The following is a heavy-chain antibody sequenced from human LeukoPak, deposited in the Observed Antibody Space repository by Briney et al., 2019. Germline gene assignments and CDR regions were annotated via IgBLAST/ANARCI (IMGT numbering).Heavy chain of an antibody. J-gene: IGHJ4*02. V-gene: IGHV4-39*01. Sequence: SETLSLTCTVSGGSISSSSYYWGWIRQPPGKGLEWIGSIYYSGSTYYNLSLKSRVTISVDTSKNQFSLKLSSVTAADTAVYYCARRSYSSGWSYYFDYWGQGTLVTVSS. CDR1: GGSISSSSYY. CDR3: ARRSYSSGWSYYFDY. CDR2: IYYSGST. D-gene: IGHD6-19*01.